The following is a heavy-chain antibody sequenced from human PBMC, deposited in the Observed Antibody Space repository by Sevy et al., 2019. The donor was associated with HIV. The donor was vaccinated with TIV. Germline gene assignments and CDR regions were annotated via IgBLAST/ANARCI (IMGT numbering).Heavy chain of an antibody. J-gene: IGHJ4*02. Sequence: GGSLRLSCAASGFTFSTYAVSWVRQAPGKGLEWVAALNGDRTYYAGSVKGRFTISRDNHKNTVYLQVNSLRVEDTALYYCVKEETAPYFDCWGQGTLVTVSS. CDR2: LNGDRT. V-gene: IGHV3-23*01. D-gene: IGHD2-21*02. CDR3: VKEETAPYFDC. CDR1: GFTFSTYA.